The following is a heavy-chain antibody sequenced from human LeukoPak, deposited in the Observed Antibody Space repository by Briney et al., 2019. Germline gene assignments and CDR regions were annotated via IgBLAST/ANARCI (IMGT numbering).Heavy chain of an antibody. Sequence: ASVKVSCKASGYTFTSYDINWVRQATGQGLEWMGWMNPNSGNTGYAQKFQGRVTITADESTSTAYMELSSLRSEDTAVYYCARHQSGGSCYGFWGQGTLVTVSS. V-gene: IGHV1-8*03. D-gene: IGHD2-15*01. CDR1: GYTFTSYD. CDR2: MNPNSGNT. J-gene: IGHJ4*02. CDR3: ARHQSGGSCYGF.